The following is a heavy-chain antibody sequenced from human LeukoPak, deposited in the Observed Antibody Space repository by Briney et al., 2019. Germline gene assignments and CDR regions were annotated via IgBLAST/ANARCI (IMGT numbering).Heavy chain of an antibody. J-gene: IGHJ2*01. V-gene: IGHV3-30*04. CDR1: GFTFTNYA. CDR3: AKNNDYGGSYWYFDL. D-gene: IGHD4-23*01. Sequence: GGSLRLSCAASGFTFTNYAMHWVRQAPGKGLEWVAVISYDETNKYYEDSVKGRFTISRDSSKNTLYLQMSGLRDEDTAVYYCAKNNDYGGSYWYFDLWGRGTLVTVSS. CDR2: ISYDETNK.